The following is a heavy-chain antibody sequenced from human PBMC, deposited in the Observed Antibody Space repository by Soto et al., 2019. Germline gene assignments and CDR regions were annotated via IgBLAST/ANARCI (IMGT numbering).Heavy chain of an antibody. CDR2: IFYDGRNK. CDR3: AKAGYYASSTYLELVH. J-gene: IGHJ4*02. CDR1: GFTFRSYG. V-gene: IGHV3-30*18. D-gene: IGHD3-3*01. Sequence: PGGSLRLSCAASGFTFRSYGMHWVRQAPGKGLEWVAGIFYDGRNKYYADSVKGRFTISRDNSMNTVNLQMNSLRAEDTAVYYCAKAGYYASSTYLELVHWGLGT.